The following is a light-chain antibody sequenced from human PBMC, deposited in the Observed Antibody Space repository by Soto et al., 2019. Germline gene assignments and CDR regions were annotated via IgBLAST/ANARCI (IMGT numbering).Light chain of an antibody. CDR1: DMPSKS. Sequence: SYELTQPPSVSASPGQTARISGGGNDMPSKSVHWSQQKPGQAPVLVVYDDNDRPSGIPESFSGSNSGDTANLTISRVEAGDEADYYGQVWDSSSDHYGFGSGTKVTVL. J-gene: IGLJ1*01. CDR3: QVWDSSSDHYG. CDR2: DDN. V-gene: IGLV3-21*02.